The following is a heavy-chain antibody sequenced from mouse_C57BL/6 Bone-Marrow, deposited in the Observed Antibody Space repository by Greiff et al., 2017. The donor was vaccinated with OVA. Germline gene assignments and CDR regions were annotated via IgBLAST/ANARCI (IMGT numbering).Heavy chain of an antibody. J-gene: IGHJ1*03. Sequence: QVQLQQSGAELMKPGASVKLSCKATGYKFTGYWIEWVKQRPGHGLEWIGEILPGSGSNKYNEKFKGKATFTADTSSNTAYMQLSSLTTEDSAIYYCARAIYYYGSIWYFDVWGTGTTVTVSS. V-gene: IGHV1-9*01. CDR1: GYKFTGYW. D-gene: IGHD1-1*01. CDR3: ARAIYYYGSIWYFDV. CDR2: ILPGSGSN.